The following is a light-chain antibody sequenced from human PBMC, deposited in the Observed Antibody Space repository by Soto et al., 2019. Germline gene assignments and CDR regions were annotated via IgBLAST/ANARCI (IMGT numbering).Light chain of an antibody. J-gene: IGLJ3*02. V-gene: IGLV4-69*01. CDR1: SGHTSYA. CDR2: LNSDGSH. Sequence: QSVLTQSPSASASLGASAKLTGTLSSGHTSYAIAWHQQQPEKGPRYLMKLNSDGSHSKGDGIPDRFSGSSSGAERYLTISSLQSEDEADYYCQTWGTGIWVFGGGTKLTVL. CDR3: QTWGTGIWV.